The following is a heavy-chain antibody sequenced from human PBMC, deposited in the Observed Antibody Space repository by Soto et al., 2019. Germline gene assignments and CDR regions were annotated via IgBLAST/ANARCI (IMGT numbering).Heavy chain of an antibody. CDR1: GGSISSSSYY. V-gene: IGHV4-39*01. Sequence: SETRSLTYTVSGGSISSSSYYWGWIRQPPGKGLEWIGSIYYSGSTYYNPSLKSRVTISVDTSKNQFSLKLSSVTAADTAVYYCARYCSSTSCYYYFDYWGQGTLVTVSS. D-gene: IGHD2-2*01. J-gene: IGHJ4*02. CDR3: ARYCSSTSCYYYFDY. CDR2: IYYSGST.